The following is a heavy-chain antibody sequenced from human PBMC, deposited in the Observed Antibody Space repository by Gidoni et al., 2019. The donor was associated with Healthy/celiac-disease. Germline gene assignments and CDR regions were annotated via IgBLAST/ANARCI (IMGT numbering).Heavy chain of an antibody. V-gene: IGHV3-21*01. J-gene: IGHJ4*02. CDR3: ARDLYGGNSGY. CDR2: ISSSSSYI. Sequence: EVQLVESGGGLVKPGGSLRLYCAASGFTFSSYSMNWVRQAPGKGLEWVSSISSSSSYIYYADSVKGRFTISRDNAKNSLYLQMNSLRAEETAVYYCARDLYGGNSGYWGQGTLVTGSS. D-gene: IGHD2-21*02. CDR1: GFTFSSYS.